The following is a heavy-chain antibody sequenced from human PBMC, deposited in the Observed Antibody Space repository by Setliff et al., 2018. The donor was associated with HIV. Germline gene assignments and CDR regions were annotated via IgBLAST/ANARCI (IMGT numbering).Heavy chain of an antibody. V-gene: IGHV1-18*01. CDR3: ARTPRIMVTLKGEYYYYYMDV. CDR1: GYTFSDYG. CDR2: ISVYNGNT. Sequence: ASVKVSCKTSGYTFSDYGITWVRQAPGQGLEWMGWISVYNGNTNYAQKFQGRLSMSTASSTSTANMFLRGLRYDDTAVYYCARTPRIMVTLKGEYYYYYMDVWGKGTTVTSP. J-gene: IGHJ6*03. D-gene: IGHD2-8*01.